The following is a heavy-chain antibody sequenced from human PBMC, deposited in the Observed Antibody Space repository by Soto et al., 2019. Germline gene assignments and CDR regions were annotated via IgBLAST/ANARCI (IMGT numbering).Heavy chain of an antibody. J-gene: IGHJ6*02. V-gene: IGHV3-33*01. D-gene: IGHD2-2*01. CDR1: GFTFSSYG. Sequence: QPGGSLRLSCAASGFTFSSYGMHWVRQAPGKGLEWVAVIWYDGSNKYYADSVKGRFTISRDNSKNTLYLQMNSLRAEDTAVYYCARDVVVPAANVYDAYYYYGMDVWGQGTTVTV. CDR2: IWYDGSNK. CDR3: ARDVVVPAANVYDAYYYYGMDV.